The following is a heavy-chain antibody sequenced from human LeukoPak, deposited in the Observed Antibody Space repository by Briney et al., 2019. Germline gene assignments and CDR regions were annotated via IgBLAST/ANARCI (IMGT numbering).Heavy chain of an antibody. D-gene: IGHD3-9*01. CDR3: ARAPLLYFDWCYFDY. J-gene: IGHJ4*02. CDR1: GFTVSSKY. CDR2: IYSAGST. Sequence: GGSLRLSCAASGFTVSSKYMTWVRQAPGKGLEWVSLIYSAGSTYYADSVKGRFTISRDNSKNTLYLQMNSLRVEDTAVYYCARAPLLYFDWCYFDYWGQGTLVTVSS. V-gene: IGHV3-53*01.